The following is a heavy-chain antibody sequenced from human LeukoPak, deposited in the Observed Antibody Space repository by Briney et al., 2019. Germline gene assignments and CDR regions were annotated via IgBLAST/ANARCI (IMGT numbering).Heavy chain of an antibody. D-gene: IGHD3-22*01. J-gene: IGHJ4*02. CDR1: GFTFRSYG. CDR3: AKDSDRSPADY. Sequence: GGSLRLSCAASGFTFRSYGMSWVRQAPGKGLEWVSIISAGGDTTYYADSVRGRFTISRDNSKNTLYLQMNSLRAEDTAVYYCAKDSDRSPADYWGQGTLVTVSS. V-gene: IGHV3-23*01. CDR2: ISAGGDTT.